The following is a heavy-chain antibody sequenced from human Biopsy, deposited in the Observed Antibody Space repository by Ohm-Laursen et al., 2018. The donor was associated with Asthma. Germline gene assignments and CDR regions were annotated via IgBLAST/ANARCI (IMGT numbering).Heavy chain of an antibody. D-gene: IGHD2-15*01. Sequence: SETLSLTCIVSGVSIRSYYWTWIRQPPGKGLEWIGNIHYSGSTYSNPSLKGRVTISVDTSKKQISLRLSSVIAADTAVYYCAGFCSGGNCPDHWGQGTLVTVSS. V-gene: IGHV4-59*01. J-gene: IGHJ4*02. CDR1: GVSIRSYY. CDR2: IHYSGST. CDR3: AGFCSGGNCPDH.